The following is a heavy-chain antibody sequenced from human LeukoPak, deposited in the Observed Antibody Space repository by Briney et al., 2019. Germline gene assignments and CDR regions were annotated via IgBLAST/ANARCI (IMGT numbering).Heavy chain of an antibody. V-gene: IGHV4-34*01. Sequence: SETLSLTCAVYGGSFSGYYWSWIRQPPGKGLEWIGEINHSGSTNYNPSLKSRATISVDTSKNQFSLKLSSVTAADTAVYYCARVGSGYWGQGTLVTVSS. CDR1: GGSFSGYY. CDR3: ARVGSGY. CDR2: INHSGST. J-gene: IGHJ4*02. D-gene: IGHD1-26*01.